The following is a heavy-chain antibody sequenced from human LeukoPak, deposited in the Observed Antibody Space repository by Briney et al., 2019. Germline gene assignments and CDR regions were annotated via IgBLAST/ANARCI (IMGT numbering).Heavy chain of an antibody. D-gene: IGHD5-12*01. J-gene: IGHJ4*02. CDR2: IRSKANSYAT. V-gene: IGHV3-73*01. CDR1: GFTFSNAW. Sequence: GGSLRLSCAASGFTFSNAWMSWVRQAPGKGLEWVGRIRSKANSYATAYAASVKGRFTISRDDSKNTAYLQMSRLKTEDTAVYYCIRQGGGYDSFEYWGQGTLVTVSS. CDR3: IRQGGGYDSFEY.